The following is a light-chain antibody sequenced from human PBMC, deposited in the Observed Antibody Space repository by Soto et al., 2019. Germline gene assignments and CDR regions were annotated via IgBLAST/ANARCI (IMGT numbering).Light chain of an antibody. Sequence: DLQMTQSPSTLSASVGDRVTITCRASQSVSNWLAWYQQKPGQAPRLLIYQASILESGVPSRFSGNGYGTEFTLTISSLQPEDFATYHCHQYNSRGSFGQGTKVET. V-gene: IGKV1-5*03. J-gene: IGKJ1*01. CDR2: QAS. CDR3: HQYNSRGS. CDR1: QSVSNW.